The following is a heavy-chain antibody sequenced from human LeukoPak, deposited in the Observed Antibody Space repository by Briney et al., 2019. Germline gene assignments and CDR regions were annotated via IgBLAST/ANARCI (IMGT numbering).Heavy chain of an antibody. V-gene: IGHV1-2*02. Sequence: GASVKVSCKASGYTFNDYFIHWVRQAPGQGLEWLGWIDPDSGDTNLAQKFQGRVTMTSDTSISTAYMELTRLRSDDTAVYFCATGIKDGYRRFNYWGQGTLVTVSS. J-gene: IGHJ4*02. D-gene: IGHD5-24*01. CDR2: IDPDSGDT. CDR3: ATGIKDGYRRFNY. CDR1: GYTFNDYF.